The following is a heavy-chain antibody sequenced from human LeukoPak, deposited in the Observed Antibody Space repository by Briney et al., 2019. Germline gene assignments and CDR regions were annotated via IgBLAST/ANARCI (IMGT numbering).Heavy chain of an antibody. D-gene: IGHD3-22*01. Sequence: PGGSLRLSCAASGFTFSSYGMHWVRQAPGKGLEWVAVISYDGSNKYYADSVKGRFTISRDNSKNTLYLQMNSLRAEDTAVYYCARDVNPYDSSGYFAFDIWGQGTMVTVSS. CDR1: GFTFSSYG. CDR3: ARDVNPYDSSGYFAFDI. V-gene: IGHV3-30*03. CDR2: ISYDGSNK. J-gene: IGHJ3*02.